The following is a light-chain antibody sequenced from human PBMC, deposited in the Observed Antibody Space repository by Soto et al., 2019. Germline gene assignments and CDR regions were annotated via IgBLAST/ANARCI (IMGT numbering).Light chain of an antibody. CDR3: QLRSNWPRT. Sequence: EIVLTQSPDTLSLSPGEIATLSCRASQSVSSYLAWYQQKPGQAPRLLIYDASNRATGIPARFSGSGSGTDFTLTISSLEPEDFAVYYCQLRSNWPRTFGQGTKVEIK. J-gene: IGKJ1*01. CDR2: DAS. V-gene: IGKV3-11*01. CDR1: QSVSSY.